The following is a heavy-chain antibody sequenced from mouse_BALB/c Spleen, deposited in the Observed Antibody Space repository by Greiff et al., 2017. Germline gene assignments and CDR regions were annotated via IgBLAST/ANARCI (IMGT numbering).Heavy chain of an antibody. D-gene: IGHD2-1*01. CDR3: ARDDGNYLYFDY. J-gene: IGHJ2*01. V-gene: IGHV5-9-4*01. Sequence: EVKLMESGGGLVKPGGSLKLSCAASGFTFSSYAMSWVRQSPEKRLEWVAEISSGGSYTYYPDTVTGRFTISRDNAKNTLYLEMSSLRSEDTAMYYCARDDGNYLYFDYWGQGTTLTVSS. CDR1: GFTFSSYA. CDR2: ISSGGSYT.